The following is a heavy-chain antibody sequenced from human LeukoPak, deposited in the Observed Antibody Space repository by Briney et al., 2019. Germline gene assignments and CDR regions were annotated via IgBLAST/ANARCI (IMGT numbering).Heavy chain of an antibody. CDR3: AGGIVGAPYDAFDI. CDR2: ISAYNGNT. Sequence: GASVKVPCKASGYTFTSYGISWVRQAPGQGLEWMGWISAYNGNTNYAQKLQGRVTMTTDTSTSTAYMELRSLRSDDTAVYYCAGGIVGAPYDAFDIWGQGTMVTVSS. J-gene: IGHJ3*02. CDR1: GYTFTSYG. D-gene: IGHD1-26*01. V-gene: IGHV1-18*01.